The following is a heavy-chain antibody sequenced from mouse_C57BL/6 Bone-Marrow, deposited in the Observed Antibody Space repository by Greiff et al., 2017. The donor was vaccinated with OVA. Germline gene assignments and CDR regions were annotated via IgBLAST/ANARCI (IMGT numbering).Heavy chain of an antibody. J-gene: IGHJ1*03. CDR3: ARATVVYWYFDV. V-gene: IGHV1-55*01. CDR2: IYPGSGST. D-gene: IGHD1-1*01. Sequence: QVQLQQPGAELVKPGASVKMSCKASGYTFTCYWITWVKQRPGQGLEWIGDIYPGSGSTNYNEKFKSKATLTVETSSSTAYMLLSSLSSEDSAVYYCARATVVYWYFDVWGTGTTVTVSS. CDR1: GYTFTCYW.